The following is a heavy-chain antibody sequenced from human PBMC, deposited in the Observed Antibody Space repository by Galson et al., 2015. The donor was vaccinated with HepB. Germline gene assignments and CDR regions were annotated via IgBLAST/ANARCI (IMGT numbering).Heavy chain of an antibody. V-gene: IGHV1-2*02. Sequence: SVKVSCKASGYTFTGYYMHWVRQAPGQGLEWMGWINPNSGGTNYAQKFQGRVTMTRDTSISTAYMELSRLRSDDTAVYYCASEFGSGLGVPAAVYPSSPEMDYWGQGTLVTVSS. J-gene: IGHJ4*02. D-gene: IGHD2-2*01. CDR3: ASEFGSGLGVPAAVYPSSPEMDY. CDR1: GYTFTGYY. CDR2: INPNSGGT.